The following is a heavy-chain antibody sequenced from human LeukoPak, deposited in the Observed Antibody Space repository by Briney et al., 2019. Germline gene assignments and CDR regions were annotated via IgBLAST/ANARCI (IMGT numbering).Heavy chain of an antibody. D-gene: IGHD1-1*01. CDR3: AMYTSGAMFDS. V-gene: IGHV4-39*07. Sequence: PSQTLPLTCTVSGASINIDTNYWRWVRQPPGKALEWIGSVHSGGRTHSNPSLKTRLTMSRDTSQNQFSLQLSSLTAADTAAYFCAMYTSGAMFDSWGQGSLVTVSS. CDR1: GASINIDTNY. CDR2: VHSGGRT. J-gene: IGHJ4*02.